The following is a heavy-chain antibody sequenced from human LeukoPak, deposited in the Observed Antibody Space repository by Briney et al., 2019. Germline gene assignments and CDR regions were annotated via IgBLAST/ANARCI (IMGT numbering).Heavy chain of an antibody. CDR1: GYTFTGYY. CDR2: INPNSGGT. Sequence: ASVTVSCKASGYTFTGYYMHWVRQAPGQGLEWMGWINPNSGGTNYAQRFQGRVTMTRDTSISTAYMELSRLRSDDTAVYYCARGGGCSSTSCFPITFDPWGQGTLVTVSS. V-gene: IGHV1-2*02. D-gene: IGHD2-2*01. CDR3: ARGGGCSSTSCFPITFDP. J-gene: IGHJ5*02.